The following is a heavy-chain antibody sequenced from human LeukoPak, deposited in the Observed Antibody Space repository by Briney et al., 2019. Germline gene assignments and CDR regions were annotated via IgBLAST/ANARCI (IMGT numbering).Heavy chain of an antibody. Sequence: ETLSLTCTVSGGSISSSSYYWGWIRQPPGKGLEWVSSISSSSSYIHSADSVKGRFTISRDNAKNSLYLQMNSLRAEDTAVYYCARDLYDSGAYSSPIDYWGRGTLVTVSS. CDR2: ISSSSSYI. CDR1: GGSISSSS. V-gene: IGHV3-21*01. CDR3: ARDLYDSGAYSSPIDY. J-gene: IGHJ4*02. D-gene: IGHD3-22*01.